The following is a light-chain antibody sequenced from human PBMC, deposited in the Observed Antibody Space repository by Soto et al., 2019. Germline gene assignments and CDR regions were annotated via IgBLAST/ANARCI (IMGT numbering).Light chain of an antibody. J-gene: IGKJ1*01. CDR3: MQGTRWPPT. V-gene: IGKV2-30*01. Sequence: DVVMSQSPLSLPVTLGQPASISCRSSQSLVYSDGIAYLSWFHQRPGQSPRRLIYESSRRDPGVPARFSGGGSGTHFTLQINRVEAEDVGIYYCMQGTRWPPTFGRGTRVEIK. CDR1: QSLVYSDGIAY. CDR2: ESS.